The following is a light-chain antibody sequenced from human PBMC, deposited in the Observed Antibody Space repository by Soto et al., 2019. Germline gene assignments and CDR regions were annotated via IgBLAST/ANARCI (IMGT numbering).Light chain of an antibody. V-gene: IGKV3-11*01. CDR3: QQRNTWPIT. J-gene: IGKJ5*01. CDR2: DAS. Sequence: EILLIQSPATLSLSPGERATLSCRASHSVHFFLAWYQQRNGQTPRLLMYDASNRDTGTPARFSGTRSGTDFTLAVSRLEAEDFGIYYCQQRNTWPITFGQGKRLE. CDR1: HSVHFF.